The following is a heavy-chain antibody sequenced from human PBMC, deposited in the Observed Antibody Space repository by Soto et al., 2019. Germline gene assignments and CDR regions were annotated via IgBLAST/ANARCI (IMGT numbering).Heavy chain of an antibody. J-gene: IGHJ4*02. Sequence: GGSLRLSCAASGFTFSRFELHWARQAPGKGLEWISYISSSGSTAYYASSVEGRFTISRDNANNSVYLQMDSLRAEDTALYYCTRAAWFPYLSFYWGQGALVTV. CDR2: ISSSGSTA. CDR3: TRAAWFPYLSFY. D-gene: IGHD3-10*01. CDR1: GFTFSRFE. V-gene: IGHV3-48*03.